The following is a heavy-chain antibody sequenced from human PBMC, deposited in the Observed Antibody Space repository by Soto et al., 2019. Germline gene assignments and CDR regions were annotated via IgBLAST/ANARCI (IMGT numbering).Heavy chain of an antibody. J-gene: IGHJ4*02. CDR2: INAGNGNT. V-gene: IGHV1-3*01. CDR3: ARDPGGPDGPGDY. CDR1: GYTFTSYA. D-gene: IGHD2-15*01. Sequence: QVQLVQSGAEVKKPGASVKVSCKASGYTFTSYAMHWVRQAPGQRLEWMGWINAGNGNTKYSQKFQGRVTITRDTSASTAYMELSSLRSEDTAVYYWARDPGGPDGPGDYWRQGTLVTVSS.